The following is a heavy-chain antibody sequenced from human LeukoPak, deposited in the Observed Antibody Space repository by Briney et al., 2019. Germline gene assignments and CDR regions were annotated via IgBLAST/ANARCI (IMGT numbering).Heavy chain of an antibody. CDR1: GFTFSIYS. CDR3: ARADRDGNKRFLD. Sequence: QPGGSLRLSCAASGFTFSIYSGIWARQAPGKGLEGVSYVSSSGTTTYYADSVKGRFTISRDNGKNLVSLQMNSLRDEDTAVYYCARADRDGNKRFLDWGQGTLVTVSS. V-gene: IGHV3-48*02. CDR2: VSSSGTTT. D-gene: IGHD5-24*01. J-gene: IGHJ4*02.